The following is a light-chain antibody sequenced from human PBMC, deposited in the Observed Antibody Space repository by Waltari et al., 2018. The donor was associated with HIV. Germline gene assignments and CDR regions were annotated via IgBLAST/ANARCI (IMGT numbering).Light chain of an antibody. J-gene: IGLJ1*01. CDR2: DVT. V-gene: IGLV2-23*02. Sequence: QSALTQPASVSGSPGQSITISCTGTSSDVGAYNYVSWYQQHPGKAPKLMIYDVTKRPSGVSNRVSGSKSANTASLTISGLQAEDEADYYCCSYAGSSTYVFGSGTKVTVL. CDR3: CSYAGSSTYV. CDR1: SSDVGAYNY.